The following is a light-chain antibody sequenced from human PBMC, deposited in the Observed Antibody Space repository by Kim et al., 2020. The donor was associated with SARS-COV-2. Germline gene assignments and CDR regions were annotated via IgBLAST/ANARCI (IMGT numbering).Light chain of an antibody. CDR3: QQYGSL. Sequence: LSLSPAERATLSCRASQSVSSYYLTWYQQKPGQAPRLLIYDASSRATGIPDRFSGSGSGTNFTLTISRLEPEDFAVYYCQQYGSLFGGGTKVDIK. CDR1: QSVSSYY. J-gene: IGKJ4*01. V-gene: IGKV3-20*01. CDR2: DAS.